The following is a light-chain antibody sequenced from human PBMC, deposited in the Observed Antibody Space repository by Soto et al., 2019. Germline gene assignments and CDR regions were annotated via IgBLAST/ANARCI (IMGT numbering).Light chain of an antibody. CDR1: SSDVGGYNY. CDR3: SSYTSSSTYG. J-gene: IGLJ1*01. V-gene: IGLV2-14*01. CDR2: DVS. Sequence: LTQPASVSGSPGQSITISCTGTSSDVGGYNYVSWYQQHPGKAPKLMIYDVSNRPSGISNRFSGSKSGNTASLTISGLQAEDEADYYCSSYTSSSTYGFGTGTKVTVL.